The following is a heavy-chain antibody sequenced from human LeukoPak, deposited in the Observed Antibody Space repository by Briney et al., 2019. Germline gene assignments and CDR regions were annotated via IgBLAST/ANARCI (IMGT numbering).Heavy chain of an antibody. Sequence: SETLSLTCTVSGGSISNYYWSWIRQPAGKGLEWIGRVHSSRGSNYNPSLKSRVTMSVDTSKNQVSLKLIAVTAADSAVYYCARENWNYGEDFWGQGALVTVSS. V-gene: IGHV4-4*07. J-gene: IGHJ4*02. CDR2: VHSSRGS. CDR1: GGSISNYY. CDR3: ARENWNYGEDF. D-gene: IGHD1-7*01.